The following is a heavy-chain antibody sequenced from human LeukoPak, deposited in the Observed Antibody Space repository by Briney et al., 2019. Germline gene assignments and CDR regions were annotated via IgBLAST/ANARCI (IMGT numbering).Heavy chain of an antibody. CDR3: AKEPVLLWFGDERWFDP. Sequence: PGGSLRLSCAASGFTFSNSAMSWVRQAPGKGLEWVSTLSGSGITTYYADSVKGRFTISRDNSKNTLYLQMSSLRAEDTAVYYCAKEPVLLWFGDERWFDPWGQGTLVTVSS. CDR1: GFTFSNSA. D-gene: IGHD3-10*01. J-gene: IGHJ5*02. CDR2: LSGSGITT. V-gene: IGHV3-23*01.